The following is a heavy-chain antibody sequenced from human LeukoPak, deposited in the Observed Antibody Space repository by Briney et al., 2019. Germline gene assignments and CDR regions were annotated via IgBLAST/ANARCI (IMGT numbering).Heavy chain of an antibody. CDR2: ISGDSGST. CDR1: RFTPAVYA. D-gene: IGHD3-16*01. J-gene: IGHJ4*02. V-gene: IGHV3-43*02. Sequence: PRGCLRLSRAPSRFTPAVYAMDWGRPGPRKCLEWGSLISGDSGSTYYADSVKGRFTISRDNSKNSLYLQMNSLRTEDTALYYCAKDLGWGAYFDYWGQGTLVTVSS. CDR3: AKDLGWGAYFDY.